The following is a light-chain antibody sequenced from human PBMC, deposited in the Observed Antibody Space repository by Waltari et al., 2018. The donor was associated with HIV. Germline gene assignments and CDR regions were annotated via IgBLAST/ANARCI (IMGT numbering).Light chain of an antibody. Sequence: DIVMTQSPHSLALSLGERATINCKSSQSIFYSSRNANYLAWYQQKQCQSPKLLIYWASSRASGVPDRFSGSGSRTDFTLSISSLQSEDVAVYFCQQYYSTPPTFGQGTRVEIK. CDR1: QSIFYSSRNANY. CDR3: QQYYSTPPT. V-gene: IGKV4-1*01. J-gene: IGKJ1*01. CDR2: WAS.